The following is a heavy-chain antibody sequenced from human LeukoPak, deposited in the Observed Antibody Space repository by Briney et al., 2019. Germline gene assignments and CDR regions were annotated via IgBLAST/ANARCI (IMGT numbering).Heavy chain of an antibody. J-gene: IGHJ6*03. D-gene: IGHD4-11*01. V-gene: IGHV3-21*01. CDR1: EFTFTTYS. CDR2: ISSSATYR. CDR3: ARVDYREGGYFMGV. Sequence: GGSLRLSCAASEFTFTTYSMAWVRQAPGKGLEWVSSISSSATYRYYADSVNGRFTISRDDPKNSLYLQMNSLRAEDTAVYYCARVDYREGGYFMGVWGRGTPVTVSS.